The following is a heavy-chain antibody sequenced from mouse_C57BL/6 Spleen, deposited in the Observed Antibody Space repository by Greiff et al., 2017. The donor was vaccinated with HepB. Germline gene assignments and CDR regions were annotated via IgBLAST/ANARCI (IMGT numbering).Heavy chain of an antibody. Sequence: VQLQQPGAELVRPGSSVKLSCKASGYTFTSYWMDWVKQRPGQGLEWIGNIYPSDSETHYNQKFKDKATLTVDKSSSTAYMQLSSLTSEDSAVYYCARRDDSLYYYAMDYWGQGTSVTVSS. J-gene: IGHJ4*01. D-gene: IGHD2-4*01. CDR2: IYPSDSET. V-gene: IGHV1-61*01. CDR1: GYTFTSYW. CDR3: ARRDDSLYYYAMDY.